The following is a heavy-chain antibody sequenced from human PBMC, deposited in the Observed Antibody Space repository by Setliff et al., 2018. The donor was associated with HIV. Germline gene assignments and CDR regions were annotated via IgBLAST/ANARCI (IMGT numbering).Heavy chain of an antibody. CDR1: GFNLYTTA. J-gene: IGHJ4*02. D-gene: IGHD5-18*01. CDR2: ISGPGDII. Sequence: GSLRLSCVASGFNLYTTAMTWIRQIPGKGLEWVSSISGPGDIIFFADSLKGRFTISRDNSKNTIYLQMVSLRAEDTAVYFCAKGVDTAMVLDYWGQGTLVTVSS. CDR3: AKGVDTAMVLDY. V-gene: IGHV3-23*01.